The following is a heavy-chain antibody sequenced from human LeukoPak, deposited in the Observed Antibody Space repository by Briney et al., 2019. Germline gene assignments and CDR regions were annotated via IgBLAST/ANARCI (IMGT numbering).Heavy chain of an antibody. CDR1: GGSISSSSYY. CDR2: IYYSGST. V-gene: IGHV4-39*07. Sequence: SETLSLTCTVSGGSISSSSYYWGWIRQPPGKGLEWIGSIYYSGSTYYNPSLKSRVTISVDTSKNQFSLKLSSVTAADTAVYYCAITIFGVVITERRTDYWGQGTLVTVSS. J-gene: IGHJ4*02. CDR3: AITIFGVVITERRTDY. D-gene: IGHD3-3*01.